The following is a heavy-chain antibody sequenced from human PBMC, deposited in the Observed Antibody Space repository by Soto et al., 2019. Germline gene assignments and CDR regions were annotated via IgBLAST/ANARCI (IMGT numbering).Heavy chain of an antibody. Sequence: QVQLVESGGGVVQPGTSLRLSCAASGFSFSKYGIHWVRQAPGKGLEWVAIITYDGSNKYYLDSVKGRFTISRDNSRNTAFLQMDSLTAEDTATYYCAKALSEWIPTYCSDSWGQGARVTVTS. CDR2: ITYDGSNK. J-gene: IGHJ4*02. CDR3: AKALSEWIPTYCSDS. D-gene: IGHD3-3*01. V-gene: IGHV3-30*18. CDR1: GFSFSKYG.